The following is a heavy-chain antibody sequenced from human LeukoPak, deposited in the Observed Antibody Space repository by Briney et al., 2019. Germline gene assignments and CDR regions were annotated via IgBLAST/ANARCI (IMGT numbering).Heavy chain of an antibody. CDR1: GFTFSSYS. V-gene: IGHV3-48*01. Sequence: GGSLRLSCAASGFTFSSYSMNWVRQAPGKGLEWVSYISSSSSTIYYADSVKGRFTISRDNAKNSLYLQMNSLRAEDTAVYYCARDRDSSSWYLGAFDIWGQGTMVTVSS. CDR2: ISSSSSTI. D-gene: IGHD6-13*01. J-gene: IGHJ3*02. CDR3: ARDRDSSSWYLGAFDI.